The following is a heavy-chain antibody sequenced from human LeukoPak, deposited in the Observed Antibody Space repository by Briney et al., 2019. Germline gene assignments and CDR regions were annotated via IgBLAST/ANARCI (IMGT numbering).Heavy chain of an antibody. CDR3: ARSMQQLLLGIDC. CDR1: GFTFSSLG. J-gene: IGHJ4*02. Sequence: GSLELPWSASGFTFSSLGIHWVRQAPGKGLGWVAVIWYDGSNKYYADSVKGRFTISRDNSKNTLYLQMNSLRAEGTAVYYCARSMQQLLLGIDCWGQGTLVTVSS. V-gene: IGHV3-33*08. CDR2: IWYDGSNK. D-gene: IGHD6-13*01.